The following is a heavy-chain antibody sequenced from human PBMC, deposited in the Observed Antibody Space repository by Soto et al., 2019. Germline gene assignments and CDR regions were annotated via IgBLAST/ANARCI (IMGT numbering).Heavy chain of an antibody. V-gene: IGHV4-31*02. CDR3: ARETQGIFDI. D-gene: IGHD6-13*01. CDR2: IYYSGST. J-gene: IGHJ3*02. CDR1: DGSISGRGYC. Sequence: PSEPMSLTWTVSDGSISGRGYCWSWIRQHPGKGLEWIGYIYYSGSTYYNPSLKSRVTISVDTSKNQFSLKLSSVTAADTAVYYCARETQGIFDIWGQGTMVTVSS.